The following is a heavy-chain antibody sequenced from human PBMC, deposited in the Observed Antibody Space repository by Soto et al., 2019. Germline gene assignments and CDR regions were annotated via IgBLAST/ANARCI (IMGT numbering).Heavy chain of an antibody. CDR2: IIPILGIA. J-gene: IGHJ4*02. V-gene: IGHV1-69*08. CDR3: ARDKTTVPTVGYFDY. CDR1: GGTFSSYT. D-gene: IGHD4-17*01. Sequence: QVQLVQSGAEVKKPGSSVKVSCKASGGTFSSYTISWVRQAPGQGLEWMGRIIPILGIANYAQKFQGRVTIPADKSTSTAYMELSSLRSEDTAVYYCARDKTTVPTVGYFDYWGQGTLVTVSS.